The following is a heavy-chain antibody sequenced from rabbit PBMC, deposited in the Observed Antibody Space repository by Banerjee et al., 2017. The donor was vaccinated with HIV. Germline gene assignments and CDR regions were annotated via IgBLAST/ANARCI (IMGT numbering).Heavy chain of an antibody. D-gene: IGHD1-1*01. CDR2: IYPDYGST. V-gene: IGHV1S43*01. J-gene: IGHJ4*01. CDR3: ARDNFGRSSGYNL. CDR1: GIDFSSYYY. Sequence: QDQVKESGGGLVQPGGTLTLTCKASGIDFSSYYYMCWVRQAPGKGLEWIAYIYPDYGSTDYARWVNGRFTISLDNAQNTVFLQMTSLTAADTATYFCARDNFGRSSGYNLWGQCTLVTVS.